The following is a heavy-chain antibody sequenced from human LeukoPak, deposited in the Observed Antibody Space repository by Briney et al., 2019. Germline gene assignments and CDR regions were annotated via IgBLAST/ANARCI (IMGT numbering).Heavy chain of an antibody. V-gene: IGHV3-21*01. CDR1: GFTFSTCS. CDR3: ARGQSYGWFDP. J-gene: IGHJ5*02. D-gene: IGHD5-18*01. Sequence: PGGSLRLSCAASGFTFSTCSMNWVRQAPGKGLEWVSSISGSSSYIYYADSVKGRFTISRDSAQNSLYLQMNSLRAEDTAVYYCARGQSYGWFDPWGQGTLVTVSS. CDR2: ISGSSSYI.